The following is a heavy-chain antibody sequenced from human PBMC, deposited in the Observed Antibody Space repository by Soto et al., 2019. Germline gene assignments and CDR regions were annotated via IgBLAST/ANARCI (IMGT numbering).Heavy chain of an antibody. D-gene: IGHD2-2*01. Sequence: GGSLRLSCAASGFTFSSYAMSWVRQAPGKGLEWVSANSGSGGSTYYAAPVKGRFTISRDDSKNTLYLQMNSLKTEDTAVYYCTTDPGYCSSTSCRNGGYYYYGMDAWGQGTTVTVSS. J-gene: IGHJ6*02. V-gene: IGHV3-23*01. CDR3: TTDPGYCSSTSCRNGGYYYYGMDA. CDR2: NSGSGGST. CDR1: GFTFSSYA.